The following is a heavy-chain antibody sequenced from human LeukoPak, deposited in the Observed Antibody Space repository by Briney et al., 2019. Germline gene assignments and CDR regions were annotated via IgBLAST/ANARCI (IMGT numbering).Heavy chain of an antibody. J-gene: IGHJ4*02. D-gene: IGHD1-1*01. CDR2: IYYSGST. CDR1: GGSISSSSYY. V-gene: IGHV4-39*01. CDR3: ARLSRTTRGTFFDY. Sequence: SETLSLTCTVSGGSISSSSYYWGWIRQPPGKGLEWIGSIYYSGSTYYNPSLKSRVTISVDTSKNQFSLKLSSVTAADTALYCCARLSRTTRGTFFDYWGQGTLVTVSS.